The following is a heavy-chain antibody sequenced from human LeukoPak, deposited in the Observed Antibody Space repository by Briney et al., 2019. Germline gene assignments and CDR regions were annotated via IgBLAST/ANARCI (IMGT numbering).Heavy chain of an antibody. CDR2: MNPNSGNT. CDR3: ARGPPIQLWPRYYYYYYGMDV. V-gene: IGHV1-8*01. J-gene: IGHJ6*02. CDR1: GYTFTSYD. D-gene: IGHD5-18*01. Sequence: ASVKVSCKASGYTFTSYDINWVRQATGQGLERMGWMNPNSGNTGYAQKFQGRVTMTRNTSISTAYTELSSLRSEDTAVYYCARGPPIQLWPRYYYYYYGMDVWGQGTTVTVSS.